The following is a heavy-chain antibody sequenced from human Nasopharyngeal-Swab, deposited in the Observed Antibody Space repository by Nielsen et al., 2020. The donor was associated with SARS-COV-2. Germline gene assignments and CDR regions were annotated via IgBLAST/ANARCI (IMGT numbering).Heavy chain of an antibody. V-gene: IGHV5-51*01. CDR2: IYPGDSDT. CDR1: GYSFTSYW. J-gene: IGHJ6*02. D-gene: IGHD6-13*01. CDR3: ARLGHSSSWYVPDPSIGQYGMDV. Sequence: GESLKISCKGSGYSFTSYWIGWVRQMPGKGLEWMGIIYPGDSDTRYSPSFQGQVTISADKSISTAYLQWSSLKASDTAMYYCARLGHSSSWYVPDPSIGQYGMDVWGQGTTVTVSS.